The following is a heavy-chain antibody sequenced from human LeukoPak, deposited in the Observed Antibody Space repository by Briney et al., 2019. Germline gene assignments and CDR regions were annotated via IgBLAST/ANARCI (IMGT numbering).Heavy chain of an antibody. CDR2: ISSSSSTI. V-gene: IGHV3-48*01. J-gene: IGHJ5*02. D-gene: IGHD2-8*02. Sequence: GGSLRLSCAASGFTFSSYSMTWVRQAPGKGLEWVSYISSSSSTIQYADSVKGRFTISRDNAKNSLYLQMHSLRAEDTAVYYCARDTGGRGWFDPWGQGTLVTVSS. CDR1: GFTFSSYS. CDR3: ARDTGGRGWFDP.